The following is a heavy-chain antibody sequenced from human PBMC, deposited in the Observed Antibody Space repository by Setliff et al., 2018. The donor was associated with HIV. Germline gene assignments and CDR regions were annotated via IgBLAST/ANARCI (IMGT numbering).Heavy chain of an antibody. CDR2: IYNSGST. CDR1: GDSISSYY. D-gene: IGHD3-22*01. V-gene: IGHV4-4*08. J-gene: IGHJ6*03. CDR3: ARGELQDYYDSSGYNDYYYYMDV. Sequence: PSETLSLTCTVSGDSISSYYWSWIRQPPGKGLEWIGYIYNSGSTNYNPSLKSRVTISVDTSKNQFSLKLSSVTAADTAVYYCARGELQDYYDSSGYNDYYYYMDVWGKGTTVTVSS.